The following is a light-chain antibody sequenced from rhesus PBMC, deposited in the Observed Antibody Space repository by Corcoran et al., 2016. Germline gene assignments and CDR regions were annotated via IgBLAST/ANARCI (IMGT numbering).Light chain of an antibody. CDR2: KAA. CDR1: QDISSW. V-gene: IGKV1-21*01. J-gene: IGKJ2*01. Sequence: DIQMTQSPSSLSASVGDRVIITCRASQDISSWLAWYQQKPGKAPNLLIYKAASLQSGVPSRCSGSGSGTDFTLTISSLQPEDFATYFCQQYTSAPYSFGQGTKVEIK. CDR3: QQYTSAPYS.